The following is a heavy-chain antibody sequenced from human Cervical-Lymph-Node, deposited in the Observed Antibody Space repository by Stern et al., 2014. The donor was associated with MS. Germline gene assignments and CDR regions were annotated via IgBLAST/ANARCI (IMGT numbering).Heavy chain of an antibody. D-gene: IGHD2-2*01. Sequence: QVQLVESGAEVKKPGSSVKVSCKASGGTFSSYAISWVRQAPGQGLEWMGGVIPILGTANYAQKFQGRVTITADESTSTAYMELSSLRSEDTAVYYCASRRDIVVVPAAAYYYYGMDVWGQGTTVTVSS. CDR2: VIPILGTA. CDR1: GGTFSSYA. CDR3: ASRRDIVVVPAAAYYYYGMDV. J-gene: IGHJ6*02. V-gene: IGHV1-69*01.